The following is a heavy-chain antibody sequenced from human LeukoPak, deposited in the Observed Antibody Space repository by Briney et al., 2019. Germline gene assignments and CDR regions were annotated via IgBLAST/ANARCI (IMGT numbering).Heavy chain of an antibody. V-gene: IGHV4-38-2*02. CDR2: IYHSGST. J-gene: IGHJ4*02. CDR3: ASNTGTVFDY. Sequence: SETLSLTCTVSGYSITSAYYWGWIRQPPGKGLEWIGSIYHSGSTYYKPSLKSRVTISLEMSKHQFSLNLTSVTAADTAVYYCASNTGTVFDYWGQGALVTVSS. D-gene: IGHD7-27*01. CDR1: GYSITSAYY.